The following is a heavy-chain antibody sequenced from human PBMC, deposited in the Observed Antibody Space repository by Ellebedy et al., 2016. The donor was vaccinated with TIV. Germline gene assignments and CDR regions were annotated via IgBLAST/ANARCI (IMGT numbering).Heavy chain of an antibody. V-gene: IGHV3-23*01. CDR1: GFTFSTYA. Sequence: GESLKISCAVSGFTFSTYAMSWVRQAPGKGLEWVSSISGSGTNTYYADFVKGRFTISRDNSKNTLYLQMNSLRAEDTAVYYCASLNIVVAPATSAQGAFDIWGQGTMATASS. CDR3: ASLNIVVAPATSAQGAFDI. CDR2: ISGSGTNT. J-gene: IGHJ3*02. D-gene: IGHD2-2*01.